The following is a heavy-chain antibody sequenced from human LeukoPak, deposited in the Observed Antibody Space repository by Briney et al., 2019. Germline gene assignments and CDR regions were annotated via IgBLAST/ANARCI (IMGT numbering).Heavy chain of an antibody. D-gene: IGHD1-20*01. CDR3: ARITGTTAY. V-gene: IGHV1-2*02. J-gene: IGHJ4*02. CDR1: GYTFTGYY. Sequence: ASMKVSCKASGYTFTGYYMHWVRQAPGQGLEWMGWINPNSGGTNYAQKFQDRVTMSTDTSITTAYMELNSLRFDDTAVYYCARITGTTAYWGQGTLVTVSS. CDR2: INPNSGGT.